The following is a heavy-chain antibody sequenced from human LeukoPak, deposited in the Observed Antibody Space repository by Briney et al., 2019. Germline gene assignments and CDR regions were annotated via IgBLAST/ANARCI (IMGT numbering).Heavy chain of an antibody. D-gene: IGHD4/OR15-4a*01. CDR2: IYYSGST. V-gene: IGHV4-30-4*01. CDR3: ARGGASSKWLDS. J-gene: IGHJ5*01. Sequence: SETLSLTCTVSGGSISSADYYWSWIRQPPGKGLEWIGYIYYSGSTSYNPSLKSRVTISVDTSKKQFSLKLSSVTAADTAVYYCARGGASSKWLDSWGQGILVTVSS. CDR1: GGSISSADYY.